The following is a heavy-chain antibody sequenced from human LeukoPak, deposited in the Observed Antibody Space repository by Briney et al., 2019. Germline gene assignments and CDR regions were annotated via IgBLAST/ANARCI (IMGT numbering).Heavy chain of an antibody. Sequence: SETLSLTCAVYGGSFSGYYWSWIRQPPGKGLEWIGEINHSGSTNYNPSLKSRVTISVDTSKNQFSLKLSSVTAADTAVYYCASGAETPRDDAFDIWGQGTMVTVSS. CDR3: ASGAETPRDDAFDI. CDR1: GGSFSGYY. J-gene: IGHJ3*02. V-gene: IGHV4-34*01. CDR2: INHSGST.